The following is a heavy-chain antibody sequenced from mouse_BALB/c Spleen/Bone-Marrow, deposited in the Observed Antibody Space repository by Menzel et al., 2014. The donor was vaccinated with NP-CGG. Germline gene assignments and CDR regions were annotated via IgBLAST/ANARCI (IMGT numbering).Heavy chain of an antibody. V-gene: IGHV1-54*01. CDR2: INPGSGGT. CDR1: GYAFTNYL. J-gene: IGHJ4*01. CDR3: ARRLGPAYAMDY. D-gene: IGHD3-1*01. Sequence: VQLQQSGAELVRPGSSVKVSCKASGYAFTNYLIEWVKRRPGQGLEWIGVINPGSGGTNYNENFKGKATLTADKSSSTAYMQLSRLTSEDSAVYFCARRLGPAYAMDYWGQGTSVTVPS.